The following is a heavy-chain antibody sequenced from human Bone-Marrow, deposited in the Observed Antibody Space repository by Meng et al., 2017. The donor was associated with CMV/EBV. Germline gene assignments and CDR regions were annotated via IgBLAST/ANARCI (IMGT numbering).Heavy chain of an antibody. J-gene: IGHJ6*01. V-gene: IGHV4-34*01. CDR1: GGSFSDYY. CDR2: INHSGST. D-gene: IGHD3-3*01. Sequence: SETLSLTCAVYGGSFSDYYWSWVRQPPGKGLEWIGEINHSGSTNYNPSLKSRVTISVDTSKNQFSLKLSSVTAADTAVYYCASLVTDFWSGSWMDVWGQGTTVTGSS. CDR3: ASLVTDFWSGSWMDV.